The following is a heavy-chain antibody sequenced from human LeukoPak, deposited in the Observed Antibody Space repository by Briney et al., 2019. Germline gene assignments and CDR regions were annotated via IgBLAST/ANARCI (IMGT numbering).Heavy chain of an antibody. D-gene: IGHD6-19*01. CDR3: AREVWQWLVN. V-gene: IGHV3-48*03. J-gene: IGHJ4*02. Sequence: PGGSLRLSCAASGFTFSSYEMNWVRQAPGKGLEWVSYISSSGSTIYYADSVKGRFTISRDNAKNSLYLQMNSLRAEDTAVYYCAREVWQWLVNWGQGTLVTVSS. CDR1: GFTFSSYE. CDR2: ISSSGSTI.